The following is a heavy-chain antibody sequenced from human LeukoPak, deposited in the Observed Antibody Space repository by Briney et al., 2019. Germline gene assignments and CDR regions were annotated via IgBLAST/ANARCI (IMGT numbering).Heavy chain of an antibody. J-gene: IGHJ6*04. CDR2: IRYDGSNK. D-gene: IGHD3-10*01. V-gene: IGHV3-30*02. CDR3: AKLEGNLPYYYGSGSRRRSLDV. Sequence: PGGSLRLSCAASGFTFSSYGMHWVRQAPGKGLEWVAFIRYDGSNKYYADSVKGRFTISRDNSKNTLYLQMNSLRAEDTAVYYCAKLEGNLPYYYGSGSRRRSLDVWGKGTTVTISS. CDR1: GFTFSSYG.